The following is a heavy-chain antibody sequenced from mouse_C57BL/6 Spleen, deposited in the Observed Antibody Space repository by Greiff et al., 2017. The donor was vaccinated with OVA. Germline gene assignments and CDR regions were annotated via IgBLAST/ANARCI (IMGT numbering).Heavy chain of an antibody. V-gene: IGHV1-64*01. Sequence: QVQLQQPGAELVKPGASVKLSCKASGYTFTSYWMHWVKQRPGQGLEWIGMIHPNSGSTNYNEKFKSKATLTVDKSSSTAYMQLSSLTSEDSAVYYGASYYYGSSYGDYFDYWGQGTTLTVSS. CDR2: IHPNSGST. J-gene: IGHJ2*01. CDR1: GYTFTSYW. CDR3: ASYYYGSSYGDYFDY. D-gene: IGHD1-1*01.